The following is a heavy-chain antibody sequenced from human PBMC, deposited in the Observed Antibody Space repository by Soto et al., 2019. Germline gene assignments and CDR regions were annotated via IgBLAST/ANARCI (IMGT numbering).Heavy chain of an antibody. J-gene: IGHJ6*02. CDR2: ISYDGSNK. V-gene: IGHV3-30*18. CDR3: AKDTLWFGELLSSLPHYRMDV. Sequence: PAGALRLSCAASGFTFSSDGIHWGRQAPGKGLELVAVISYDGSNKYYADSVKGRFTISRDNTKHTLYLQMNSLRAKDTAVYYSAKDTLWFGELLSSLPHYRMDVWGQGTTVTVSS. D-gene: IGHD3-10*01. CDR1: GFTFSSDG.